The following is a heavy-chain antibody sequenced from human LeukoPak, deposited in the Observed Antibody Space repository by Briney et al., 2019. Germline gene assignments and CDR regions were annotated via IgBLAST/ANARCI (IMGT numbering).Heavy chain of an antibody. Sequence: GRSLRLSCAASGFAFDDYAMHWVRQAPGKGLEWVSGISWNSGSIGYADSVKGRFTISRDNAKNSLYLQMNSLRAEDTALYYCAKDLEGSWGAFDIWGQGTMVTVSS. CDR2: ISWNSGSI. CDR1: GFAFDDYA. V-gene: IGHV3-9*01. J-gene: IGHJ3*02. D-gene: IGHD3-10*01. CDR3: AKDLEGSWGAFDI.